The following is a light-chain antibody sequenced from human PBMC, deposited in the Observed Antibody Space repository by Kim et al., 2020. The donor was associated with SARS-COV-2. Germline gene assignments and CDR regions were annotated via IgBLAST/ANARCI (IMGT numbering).Light chain of an antibody. CDR2: QDP. CDR1: KLGDKY. Sequence: SVSPGQTASIPCSGDKLGDKYASWYQHRPGQSPVVVIYQDPKRPAGIPERFSGSNSANTATLTISGTQAMDEADYYCQAWDSSTVVFGGGTQLTVL. CDR3: QAWDSSTVV. V-gene: IGLV3-1*01. J-gene: IGLJ2*01.